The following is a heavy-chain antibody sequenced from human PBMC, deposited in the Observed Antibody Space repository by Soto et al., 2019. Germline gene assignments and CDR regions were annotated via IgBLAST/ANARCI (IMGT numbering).Heavy chain of an antibody. V-gene: IGHV1-46*01. CDR3: ARVDAAGKNYYYGMDV. D-gene: IGHD3-10*01. CDR2: INPSGGST. CDR1: GYTFTSYY. Sequence: ASVKVSCKASGYTFTSYYMHWVRQAPGQGLEWMGIINPSGGSTSYAQKFQGRVTMTRDTSTSTVYMELSSRRSEDTAVYYCARVDAAGKNYYYGMDVWGQGTTVTVSS. J-gene: IGHJ6*02.